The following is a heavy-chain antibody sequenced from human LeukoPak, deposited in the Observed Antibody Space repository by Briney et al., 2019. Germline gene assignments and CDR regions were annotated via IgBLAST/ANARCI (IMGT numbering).Heavy chain of an antibody. CDR1: XXXXXDXX. CDR2: XXNDGSST. CDR3: VRERNNFWSGHHSIFDS. J-gene: IGHJ4*02. D-gene: IGHD3-3*01. Sequence: GXSLRLSCAASXXXXXDXXMHWXRXAXGKXLXXLXXXXNDGSSTIYADSLKGRFTFSRDNAENTLFLEMSSLRVEDTAVYYCVRERNNFWSGHHSIFDSWGQGTLVTVSS. V-gene: IGHV3-74*01.